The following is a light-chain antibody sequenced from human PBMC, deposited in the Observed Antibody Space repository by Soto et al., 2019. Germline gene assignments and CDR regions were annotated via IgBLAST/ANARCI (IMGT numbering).Light chain of an antibody. CDR2: EVS. CDR3: SSYTGSSTWV. J-gene: IGLJ3*02. V-gene: IGLV2-14*01. Sequence: QSALTQPASVSVSPGQSITISCTGTSGDVGGYNYVSWYQQHPGKAPKLMLYEVSNRPSGVSNRFSGSKSGNTASLTISGLQAEDEADYYCSSYTGSSTWVFGGGTQLTVL. CDR1: SGDVGGYNY.